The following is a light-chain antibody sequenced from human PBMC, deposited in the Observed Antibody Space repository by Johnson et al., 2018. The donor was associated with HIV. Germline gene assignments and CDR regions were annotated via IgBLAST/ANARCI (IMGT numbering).Light chain of an antibody. CDR3: GTWDSSLNGYV. J-gene: IGLJ1*01. CDR1: SSNIGNNY. Sequence: QSVLTQSPSVSAAPGQKVTISCSGSSSNIGNNYVSWYQQLPRSAPKLLIYDNNKRPSGIPDRFSGSKSDTSATLGITGLQTGDEADYYCGTWDSSLNGYVFATGTKVTVL. CDR2: DNN. V-gene: IGLV1-51*01.